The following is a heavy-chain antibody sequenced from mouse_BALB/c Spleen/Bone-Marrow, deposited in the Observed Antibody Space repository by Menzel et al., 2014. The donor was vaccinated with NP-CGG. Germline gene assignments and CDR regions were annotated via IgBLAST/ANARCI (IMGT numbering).Heavy chain of an antibody. CDR2: INPSNGRT. J-gene: IGHJ3*01. V-gene: IGHV1S81*02. Sequence: QVQLQQSGAELVKPGASVKLSCKASGYTFTSYWMHWVKQRPGQGLEWIGEINPSNGRTNYNEKFKSKATLTVDKSSSAAYRQRSGLTSEGSGVYCGARCCYGSWFGDWG. CDR1: GYTFTSYW. D-gene: IGHD2-1*01. CDR3: ARCCYGSWFGD.